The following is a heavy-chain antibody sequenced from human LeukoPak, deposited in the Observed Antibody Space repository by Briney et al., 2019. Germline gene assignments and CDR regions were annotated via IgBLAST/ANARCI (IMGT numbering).Heavy chain of an antibody. CDR2: TYYRSKWYN. V-gene: IGHV6-1*01. Sequence: SQTLSLTCAISGDSVSSNSAAWNCIRQSPSRGLEWLGRTYYRSKWYNDYAVSVKSRITINPDTSKNQFSLQLNSVTPEDTAVYYCARAGVQQSDYYYYYMDVWGKGTTVTVSS. CDR1: GDSVSSNSAA. D-gene: IGHD6-13*01. J-gene: IGHJ6*03. CDR3: ARAGVQQSDYYYYYMDV.